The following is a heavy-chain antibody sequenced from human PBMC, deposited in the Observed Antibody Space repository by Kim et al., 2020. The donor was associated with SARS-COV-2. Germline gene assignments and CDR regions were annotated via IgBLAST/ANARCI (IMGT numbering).Heavy chain of an antibody. CDR1: GLTFSDHY. J-gene: IGHJ6*02. CDR2: IRNKVNSDTT. V-gene: IGHV3-72*01. Sequence: GGSLRLSCAASGLTFSDHYMDWVRQAPGKGLEWVGRIRNKVNSDTTEYAASVKDRFIISRDDSKNSLYVQMNSLRTEDTAVYYCAKFVVSTGSVMDVWGQGTTVTVSS. D-gene: IGHD2-21*01. CDR3: AKFVVSTGSVMDV.